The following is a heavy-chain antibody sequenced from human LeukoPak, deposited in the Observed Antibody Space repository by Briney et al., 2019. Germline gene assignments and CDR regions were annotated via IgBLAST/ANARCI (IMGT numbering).Heavy chain of an antibody. V-gene: IGHV3-43*01. CDR2: ISWDGGST. CDR3: AKEPQYDSSGYPTGGYFDY. CDR1: GFTFDDYT. D-gene: IGHD3-22*01. Sequence: GGPLRLSCAASGFTFDDYTMHWGRQAPGKGLEWVSLISWDGGSTYYADSVKGRFTISRDNSKNSLYLQMNSLRTEDTALYYCAKEPQYDSSGYPTGGYFDYWGQGTLVTVSS. J-gene: IGHJ4*02.